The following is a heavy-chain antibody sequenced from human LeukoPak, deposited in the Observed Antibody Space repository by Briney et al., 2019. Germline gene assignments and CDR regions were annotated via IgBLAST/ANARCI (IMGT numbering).Heavy chain of an antibody. V-gene: IGHV3-74*01. CDR3: ARDSSGWYRMDV. Sequence: PGGSLRLSCAASGLTFSSYWMHWVRQAPGKGLVWVSRINSDGSSTSYADSVKGRFTISRDNAKNTLYLQMNSLRAEDTAVYYCARDSSGWYRMDVWGQGTTVTVSS. CDR2: INSDGSST. J-gene: IGHJ6*02. CDR1: GLTFSSYW. D-gene: IGHD6-19*01.